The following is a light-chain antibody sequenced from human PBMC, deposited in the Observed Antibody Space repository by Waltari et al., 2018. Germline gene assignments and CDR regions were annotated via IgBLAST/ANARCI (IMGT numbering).Light chain of an antibody. CDR3: MQGTHWPPIT. CDR2: KVS. V-gene: IGKV2-30*02. CDR1: QSLVHSDGNTY. J-gene: IGKJ5*01. Sequence: DVVMTQSPLSLPVTLGQPASISCRSSQSLVHSDGNTYLNWLVQRPGQSPRRLIYKVSRRDAGVPDRFSGSGSGTDFTLKISAVEAEEVGIYYCMQGTHWPPITFGQGTRLEIK.